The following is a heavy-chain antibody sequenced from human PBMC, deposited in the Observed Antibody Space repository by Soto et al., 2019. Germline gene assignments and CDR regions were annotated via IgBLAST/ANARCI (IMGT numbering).Heavy chain of an antibody. J-gene: IGHJ4*02. D-gene: IGHD4-4*01. CDR1: GGSFSGYY. CDR2: INHSGST. CDR3: ARGKTTVTTDLVLDFDY. Sequence: SETLSLTCAVYGGSFSGYYWSWIRQPPGKGLEWIGEINHSGSTNYNPSHKSRVTISVDTSKNQFSLKLSSVTAADTAVYYCARGKTTVTTDLVLDFDYWGQGTLVTVSS. V-gene: IGHV4-34*01.